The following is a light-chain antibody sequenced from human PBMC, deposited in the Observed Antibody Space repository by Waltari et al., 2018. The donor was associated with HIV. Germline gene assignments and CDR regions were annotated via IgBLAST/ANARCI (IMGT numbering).Light chain of an antibody. J-gene: IGKJ2*01. CDR3: QYSRT. CDR1: ESVSSSY. V-gene: IGKV3-20*01. Sequence: EIVLTQSPGTLSLSPGDRARLSCRANESVSSSYLAWYQQKPGQSPRLLISGASSRATGIPDRCIGTGSGTDFTLIISRLEREDFAVYYCQYSRTFGQGTRLEIK. CDR2: GAS.